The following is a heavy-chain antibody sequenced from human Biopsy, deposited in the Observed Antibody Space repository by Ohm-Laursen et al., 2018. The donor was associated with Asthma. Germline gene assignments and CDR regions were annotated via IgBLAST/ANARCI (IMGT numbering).Heavy chain of an antibody. CDR1: GYTFTSYG. V-gene: IGHV1-18*04. CDR3: ARDGPVGAPSDY. D-gene: IGHD1-26*01. CDR2: NSAYNGNT. J-gene: IGHJ4*02. Sequence: ASVKVSCKASGYTFTSYGISWGQQAPGEGREWMLWNSAYNGNTNYAQKLQGRATMTTDTSTSTAYMELRSLRSDDTAVYYCARDGPVGAPSDYWGQGTLVTVSS.